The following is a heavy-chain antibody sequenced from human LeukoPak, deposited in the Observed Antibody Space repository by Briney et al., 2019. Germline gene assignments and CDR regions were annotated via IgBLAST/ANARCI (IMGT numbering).Heavy chain of an antibody. V-gene: IGHV3-21*01. CDR3: ARDALYYDFWSGYFPDY. J-gene: IGHJ4*02. CDR2: ISSRSSYI. Sequence: GGSLRLSCAASGFTFSSYSMNWVRQAPGKGLEWVSSISSRSSYIYYADSVKGRFTISRDNAKNSLYLQMNSLRAEDTAVYYCARDALYYDFWSGYFPDYWGQGTLVTVSS. CDR1: GFTFSSYS. D-gene: IGHD3-3*01.